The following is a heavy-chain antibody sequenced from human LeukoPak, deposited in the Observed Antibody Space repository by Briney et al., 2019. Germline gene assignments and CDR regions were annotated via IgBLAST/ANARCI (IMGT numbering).Heavy chain of an antibody. CDR2: ISGSGGTT. D-gene: IGHD3-9*01. V-gene: IGHV3-23*01. CDR3: AKDRGDDILTAYSYFDY. Sequence: GGSLRLSCAASGFTFSNYAMSWVRQAPGKGLEWVSGISGSGGTTYYADSVKGRFTISRDNSKNTLYLQMNSLRAEDTAIYYCAKDRGDDILTAYSYFDYWGQGTLVTVSS. J-gene: IGHJ4*02. CDR1: GFTFSNYA.